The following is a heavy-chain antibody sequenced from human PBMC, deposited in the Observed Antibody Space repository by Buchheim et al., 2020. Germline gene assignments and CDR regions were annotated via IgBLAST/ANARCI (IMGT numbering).Heavy chain of an antibody. Sequence: EVQLVESGGGWEQPGGSLRLSCAASNFIFRNYAMSWVRQAPGKGLEWVSSIGGSGTTTWYADSVKGRFTISRDNSKNTVYLQVNSLRAEDTAVYYCAKSITGSTWAYDYWGQG. V-gene: IGHV3-23*04. CDR2: IGGSGTTT. CDR1: NFIFRNYA. D-gene: IGHD1-7*01. CDR3: AKSITGSTWAYDY. J-gene: IGHJ4*02.